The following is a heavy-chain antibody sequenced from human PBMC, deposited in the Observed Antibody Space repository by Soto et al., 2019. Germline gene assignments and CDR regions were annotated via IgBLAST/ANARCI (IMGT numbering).Heavy chain of an antibody. Sequence: QVQLVQSGAEVKKPGASVKVSCKASGYTFTSYGISWVRQAPGQGLEWMGWISAYNGNTNYAQKLQGRVTMTPDTSTSTAYMELRSLRSDDTAVYYCARDGGGSYFSLYYYYGMDVWGQGTTVTVSS. CDR3: ARDGGGSYFSLYYYYGMDV. J-gene: IGHJ6*02. V-gene: IGHV1-18*04. CDR2: ISAYNGNT. CDR1: GYTFTSYG. D-gene: IGHD1-26*01.